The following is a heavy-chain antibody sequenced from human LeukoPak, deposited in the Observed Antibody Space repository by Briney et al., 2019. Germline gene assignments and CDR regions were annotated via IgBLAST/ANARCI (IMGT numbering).Heavy chain of an antibody. D-gene: IGHD6-13*01. J-gene: IGHJ6*02. CDR2: ISWNSGRL. Sequence: GGSLRLSCAAFGFTLDDYAMHWVRQAPGKGLEWVSGISWNSGRLGYADSVKGRFTISRDNAKNSLYLQMSDLRAEDTALYYCTGIAAAGTDYYGLDVWGQGTTVTVSS. CDR3: TGIAAAGTDYYGLDV. CDR1: GFTLDDYA. V-gene: IGHV3-9*01.